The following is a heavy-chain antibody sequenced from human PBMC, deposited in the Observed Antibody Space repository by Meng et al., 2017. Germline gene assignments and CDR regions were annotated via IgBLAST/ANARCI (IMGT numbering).Heavy chain of an antibody. J-gene: IGHJ4*02. D-gene: IGHD6-25*01. CDR3: ARDEDISAAGKLFGDY. V-gene: IGHV1-2*06. Sequence: VQSLQSGGEVKRPGASVKVSCKPSGYNFPDYYIHWVRRAPGQGLEWMGRINPKSGDTHYAQKFQARVTMTGDTSISTAYMELSGLRSDDTAMYYCARDEDISAAGKLFGDYWGQGTLVTVSS. CDR1: GYNFPDYY. CDR2: INPKSGDT.